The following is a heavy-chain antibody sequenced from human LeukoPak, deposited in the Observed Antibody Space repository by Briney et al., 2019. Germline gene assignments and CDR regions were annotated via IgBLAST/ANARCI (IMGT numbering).Heavy chain of an antibody. V-gene: IGHV1-24*01. J-gene: IGHJ4*02. CDR1: GYTLSELS. CDR3: ASIDLDS. Sequence: ASVKVFCKVSGYTLSELSIHWVRQAPGKGLEWMGGEDGEAIYAQKFQGRVTMTEDTSTDTAYMDLSSLISEDTAVYYCASIDLDSWGQGTLVTVSS. D-gene: IGHD3-22*01. CDR2: EDGEA.